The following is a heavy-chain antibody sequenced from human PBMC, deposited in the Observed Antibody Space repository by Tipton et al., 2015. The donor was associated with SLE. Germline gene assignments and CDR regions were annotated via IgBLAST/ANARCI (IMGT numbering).Heavy chain of an antibody. CDR1: GGSISSYY. Sequence: LRLSCTVSGGSISSYYWSWIRQPPGKGLEWIGYIYYSGSTNYNPSLKSRVTISVDTSKNQFSLKLSSVTAADTAVYYCAREGIYGDSARSYFDYWGQGTLVTVSS. CDR2: IYYSGST. CDR3: AREGIYGDSARSYFDY. V-gene: IGHV4-59*01. D-gene: IGHD4-17*01. J-gene: IGHJ4*02.